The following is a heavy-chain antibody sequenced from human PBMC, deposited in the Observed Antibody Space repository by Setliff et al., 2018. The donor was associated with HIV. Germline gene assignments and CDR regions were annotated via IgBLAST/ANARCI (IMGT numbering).Heavy chain of an antibody. CDR3: TTDLGSGRFSWNNN. J-gene: IGHJ4*02. Sequence: GGSLRLSCAASGFTFNNAWMTWVRQAPGKGLEWVGHIKSKTDGGTTDYAAPVKGRFTISRDDSKTTLYLQMNSLKTEDTAIYYCTTDLGSGRFSWNNNWDQGTLVTVSS. CDR1: GFTFNNAW. D-gene: IGHD1-26*01. CDR2: IKSKTDGGTT. V-gene: IGHV3-15*01.